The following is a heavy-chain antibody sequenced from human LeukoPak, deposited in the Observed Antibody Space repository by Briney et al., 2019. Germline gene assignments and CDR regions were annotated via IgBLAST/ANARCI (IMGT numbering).Heavy chain of an antibody. V-gene: IGHV3-53*01. CDR2: VYIDGRT. J-gene: IGHJ4*02. CDR1: GFTVNRDY. Sequence: PGESLRLSCAASGFTVNRDYMSWVRQSPGKGLEWVSVVYIDGRTFYADSVKGRFTISRDDFKNTVFLQMNSLRAEDTAIYFCTRGSSTVSAGYNWGRGTVVIVSS. D-gene: IGHD1-1*01. CDR3: TRGSSTVSAGYN.